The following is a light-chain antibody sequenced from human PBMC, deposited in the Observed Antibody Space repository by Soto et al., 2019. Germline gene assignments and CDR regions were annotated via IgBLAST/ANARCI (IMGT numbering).Light chain of an antibody. CDR2: EVS. V-gene: IGLV2-23*02. Sequence: SVLTQPASESGSPGQSITISCTGTSSDVGRYNYVSWYQQHPGKDPKLMIFEVSKWPSGFSHRFSGSKSGNTASLTISGLQADDEADYFCCSYAGDNTYVFGTGTKVTVL. CDR1: SSDVGRYNY. CDR3: CSYAGDNTYV. J-gene: IGLJ1*01.